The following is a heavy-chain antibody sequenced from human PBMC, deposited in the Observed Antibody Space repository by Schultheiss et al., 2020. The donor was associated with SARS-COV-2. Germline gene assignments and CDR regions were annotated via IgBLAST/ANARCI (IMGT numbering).Heavy chain of an antibody. Sequence: SETLSLTCAVYGGSFSGYYWSWIRQPQGKGPEWIGEINHSGSTNYNPSLKSRVTISVDTSKNQFSLKLSSVTAADTAVYYCARVPYYPGGAFDIWGQGTMVTVSS. D-gene: IGHD1-26*01. CDR1: GGSFSGYY. J-gene: IGHJ3*02. CDR3: ARVPYYPGGAFDI. V-gene: IGHV4-34*01. CDR2: INHSGST.